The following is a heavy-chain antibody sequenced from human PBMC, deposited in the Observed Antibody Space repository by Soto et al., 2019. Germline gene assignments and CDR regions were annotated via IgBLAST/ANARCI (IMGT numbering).Heavy chain of an antibody. V-gene: IGHV3-11*06. CDR1: GFIFSDYY. D-gene: IGHD1-1*01. J-gene: IGHJ6*02. CDR3: ARDLAWKRGKVGRYYYGMDV. Sequence: QVLLVESGGGLVKAGGSLRLSCAASGFIFSDYYMSWVRQTPGKGLEWMSYISTRSTYTNYADSVKGRFTIYRYNTKNSLYLQMDSLRVEDTAVYYCARDLAWKRGKVGRYYYGMDVWGQGTTVTVSS. CDR2: ISTRSTYT.